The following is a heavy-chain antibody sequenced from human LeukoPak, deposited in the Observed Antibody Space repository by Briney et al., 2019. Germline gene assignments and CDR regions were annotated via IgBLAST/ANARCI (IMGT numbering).Heavy chain of an antibody. CDR2: IKQDGSDK. CDR3: ARDSSSSSFDY. D-gene: IGHD6-6*01. J-gene: IGHJ4*02. V-gene: IGHV3-7*01. CDR1: GFTFSSYW. Sequence: PGGSLRLSCVASGFTFSSYWMSCVRQAPGKGLEWVANIKQDGSDKYYVGSVKGRFTISRDNAKNSLYLQMNSLRAEDTAVYYCARDSSSSSFDYWGQGTLVTVSS.